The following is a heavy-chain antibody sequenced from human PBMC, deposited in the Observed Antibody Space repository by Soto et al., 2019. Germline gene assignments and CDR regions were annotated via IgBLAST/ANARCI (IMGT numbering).Heavy chain of an antibody. CDR2: ITVAGGGT. CDR1: GFAFTSSA. CDR3: EKWPPSPKMGVTTH. V-gene: IGHV3-23*01. D-gene: IGHD1-26*01. J-gene: IGHJ4*02. Sequence: EVQLLESGGGLVQPGGSLRLSCAASGFAFTSSAMAWVRQAPGKGLQWVSAITVAGGGTYYADSVKGRFTISRDNSKNTLFLQMNSLSAEDTALYFCEKWPPSPKMGVTTHWGQGTLVSVSS.